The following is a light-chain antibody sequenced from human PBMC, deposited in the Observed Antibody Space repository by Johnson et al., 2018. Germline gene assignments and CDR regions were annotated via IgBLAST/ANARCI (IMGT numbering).Light chain of an antibody. J-gene: IGLJ1*01. Sequence: QSVLTQPPSVSAAPGQKVTISCSGSSSNIGNNYVSWYQQLPGTAPKLLIYENNKRPSGIPDRFSGSKSGTSATLCITGLQTGDEADYYCGTWDSNLSAGNVFGTWTKVTVL. V-gene: IGLV1-51*02. CDR3: GTWDSNLSAGNV. CDR1: SSNIGNNY. CDR2: ENN.